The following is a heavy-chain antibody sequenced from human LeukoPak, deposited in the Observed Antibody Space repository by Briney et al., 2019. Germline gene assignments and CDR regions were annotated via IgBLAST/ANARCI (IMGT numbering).Heavy chain of an antibody. J-gene: IGHJ6*02. CDR3: ARDRQQLLLGMDV. Sequence: GGSLRLSCAASGFTVSINYMSWVRQAPGKGLDWVSVIYSGGSTYYADSVKGRFTISRDNSKNTLYLQMNSLRAEDTAVYYCARDRQQLLLGMDVWGQGTTVTVSS. CDR2: IYSGGST. D-gene: IGHD6-6*01. V-gene: IGHV3-66*01. CDR1: GFTVSINY.